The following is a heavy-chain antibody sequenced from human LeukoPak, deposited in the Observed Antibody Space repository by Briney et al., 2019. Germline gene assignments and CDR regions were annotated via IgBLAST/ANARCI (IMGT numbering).Heavy chain of an antibody. D-gene: IGHD3-16*01. CDR2: IYYSGST. V-gene: IGHV4-59*01. CDR3: ARQNFMITFGGVIPNDFDY. J-gene: IGHJ4*02. Sequence: SETLSLTCTVSGGSISSYYWSWIRQPPGKGLEWIGYIYYSGSTNYNPSLKSRVTISVDSSKNQFSLKLSSVTAADTAVYYCARQNFMITFGGVIPNDFDYWGQGTLVTVSS. CDR1: GGSISSYY.